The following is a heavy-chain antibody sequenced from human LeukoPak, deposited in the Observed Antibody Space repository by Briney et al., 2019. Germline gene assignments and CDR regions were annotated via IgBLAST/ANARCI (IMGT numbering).Heavy chain of an antibody. CDR1: GGSFSGYY. CDR3: ASSSTVVTPSYY. Sequence: SETLSRTCAVYGGSFSGYYWSWIRQPPGKGLEWIGEINHSGSTNYNPSLKSRVTISVDTSKNQFSLKLSSVTAADTAVYYCASSSTVVTPSYYWGQGTLVTVSS. V-gene: IGHV4-34*01. CDR2: INHSGST. J-gene: IGHJ4*02. D-gene: IGHD4-23*01.